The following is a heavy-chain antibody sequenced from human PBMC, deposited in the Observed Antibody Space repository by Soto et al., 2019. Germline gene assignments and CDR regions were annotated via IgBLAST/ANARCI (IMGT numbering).Heavy chain of an antibody. CDR3: ARDFFSVRGVIITGAY. CDR2: ISAYSGNT. Sequence: ASVKVSCKASGYTFTSYGISWVRQAPGQGLEWMGWISAYSGNTNYAQKLQGRVTMTTDTSTSTAYMELRSLRSDDTAVYYCARDFFSVRGVIITGAYWGQGTLVTVSS. J-gene: IGHJ4*02. CDR1: GYTFTSYG. V-gene: IGHV1-18*01. D-gene: IGHD3-10*01.